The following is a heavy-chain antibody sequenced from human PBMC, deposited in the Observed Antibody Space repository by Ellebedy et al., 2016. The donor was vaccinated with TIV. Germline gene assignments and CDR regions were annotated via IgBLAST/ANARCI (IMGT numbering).Heavy chain of an antibody. D-gene: IGHD6-19*01. CDR2: ISGSGVST. CDR3: AKRPQPGFSVAGTFDY. Sequence: GGSLRLSCAASGFTFSNCAMSWVRQAPGKGLEWVSAISGSGVSTYYADSVKGRFTISRDNSKNTLSLQMNSLRAEDTAVYYCAKRPQPGFSVAGTFDYWGRGTLATVSS. J-gene: IGHJ4*02. CDR1: GFTFSNCA. V-gene: IGHV3-23*01.